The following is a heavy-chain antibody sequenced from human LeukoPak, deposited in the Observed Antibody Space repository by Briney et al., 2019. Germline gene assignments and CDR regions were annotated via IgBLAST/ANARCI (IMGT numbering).Heavy chain of an antibody. D-gene: IGHD6-6*01. CDR1: GFTFSYYT. CDR2: IDTSRTYI. CDR3: VRDWRDSNSSRYYFGMDV. Sequence: GGSLRLSCAASGFTFSYYTMTWVRQAPGKGLEWVSSIDTSRTYIYYGDSVKGRFTVSRDNAKNSLYLQLSSLRGEDTAIYYCVRDWRDSNSSRYYFGMDVWGQGTTVTVSS. V-gene: IGHV3-21*01. J-gene: IGHJ6*02.